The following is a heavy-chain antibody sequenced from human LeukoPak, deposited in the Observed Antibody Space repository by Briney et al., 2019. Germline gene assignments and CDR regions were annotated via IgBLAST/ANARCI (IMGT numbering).Heavy chain of an antibody. V-gene: IGHV4-4*02. CDR1: GGSITSTNW. CDR2: VSLSGLT. CDR3: SRENGAFSPFGY. J-gene: IGHJ4*02. Sequence: SGTLSLTCGVSGGSITSTNWWSWVRQPPGQGLEWIGEVSLSGLTNHNPSLSSRVIMALDTSKNHLSLHLTSVTAADTAVYYCSRENGAFSPFGYWGQGSLVTVLS. D-gene: IGHD2-8*01.